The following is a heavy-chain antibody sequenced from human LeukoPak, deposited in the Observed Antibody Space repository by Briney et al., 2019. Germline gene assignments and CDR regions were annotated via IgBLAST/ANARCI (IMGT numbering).Heavy chain of an antibody. J-gene: IGHJ4*02. CDR1: GYSISSGYY. CDR2: IYHSGST. D-gene: IGHD4-17*01. V-gene: IGHV4-38-2*02. Sequence: SETLSLTCTVSGYSISSGYYWGWIRQPPVKGLEWIGSIYHSGSTYYNPSLKSRVTISVDTSKNQFSLKLSSVTAADTAVYYCARYIDGDPDYWGQGTLVTVSS. CDR3: ARYIDGDPDY.